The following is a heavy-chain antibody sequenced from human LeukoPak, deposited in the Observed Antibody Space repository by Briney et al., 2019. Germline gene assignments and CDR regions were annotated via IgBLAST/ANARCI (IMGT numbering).Heavy chain of an antibody. D-gene: IGHD4-23*01. CDR3: AKDPYGGNPQYYFDY. J-gene: IGHJ4*02. Sequence: GGSLRLSCAASGFTFSSYAMSWVRQAPGKGLDWVSAISGSGGNTYYADSVKGRFTISRDNSKNTLYLQMNSLRAEDTAVYYCAKDPYGGNPQYYFDYWGQGTLVTVSS. CDR2: ISGSGGNT. V-gene: IGHV3-23*01. CDR1: GFTFSSYA.